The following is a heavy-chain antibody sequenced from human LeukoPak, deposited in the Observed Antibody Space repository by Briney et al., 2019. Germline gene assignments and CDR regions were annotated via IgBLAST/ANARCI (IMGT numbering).Heavy chain of an antibody. J-gene: IGHJ5*02. V-gene: IGHV4-4*07. Sequence: PSETLSLTCTVSGGSISSYYWSWIRQPAGKGLEWIGRIYASGSTNYNPSLKSRVTISVDTSKNQFSLKLSSVTAADTAVYYCAIISEIWFGELPGGPWGQGTLVTVSS. CDR2: IYASGST. D-gene: IGHD3-10*01. CDR1: GGSISSYY. CDR3: AIISEIWFGELPGGP.